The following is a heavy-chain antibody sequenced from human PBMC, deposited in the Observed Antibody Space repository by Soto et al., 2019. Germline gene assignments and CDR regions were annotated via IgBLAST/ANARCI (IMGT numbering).Heavy chain of an antibody. CDR3: AIEYYYDGSAYFDY. Sequence: QVQLQESGPGLVKPSETPSLTCTVSGDSVSSDSYYWTWIRQPPGKGLEWIGNIYDSGSTNYNPSLKSRVTMSVDTPKNQFSVRLSSVTAADTAVYYCAIEYYYDGSAYFDYWGQGTLVTVSS. CDR1: GDSVSSDSYY. V-gene: IGHV4-61*01. J-gene: IGHJ4*02. D-gene: IGHD3-22*01. CDR2: IYDSGST.